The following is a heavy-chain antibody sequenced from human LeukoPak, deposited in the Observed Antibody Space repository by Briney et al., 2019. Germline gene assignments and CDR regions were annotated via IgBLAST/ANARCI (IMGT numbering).Heavy chain of an antibody. D-gene: IGHD3-10*01. CDR2: INPSGGST. Sequence: HAASVKVSCKASGYTFTSYGISWVRQAPGQGLEWMGIINPSGGSTSYAQKFQGRVTMTRDMSTSTVYMELSSLRSEDTAVYYCARDSNRVVRGALWWDYYYYYYYMDVWGKGTTVTVSS. CDR3: ARDSNRVVRGALWWDYYYYYYYMDV. J-gene: IGHJ6*03. CDR1: GYTFTSYG. V-gene: IGHV1-46*01.